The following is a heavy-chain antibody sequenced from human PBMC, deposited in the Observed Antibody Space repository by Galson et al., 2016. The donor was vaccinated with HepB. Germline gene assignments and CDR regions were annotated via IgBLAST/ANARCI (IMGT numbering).Heavy chain of an antibody. CDR3: ARECSGGDCSGSWAGGLDV. V-gene: IGHV4/OR15-8*01. D-gene: IGHD2-21*01. CDR2: IYRSGSA. J-gene: IGHJ6*02. Sequence: SETLSLTCVVSGDSMNRSTWWNWVRQTPGKGLEWIGEIYRSGSANYNPSLESRVSISIDTSKNELSLKMASVTAADTAVYFCARECSGGDCSGSWAGGLDVWGQGITVTVSS. CDR1: GDSMNRSTW.